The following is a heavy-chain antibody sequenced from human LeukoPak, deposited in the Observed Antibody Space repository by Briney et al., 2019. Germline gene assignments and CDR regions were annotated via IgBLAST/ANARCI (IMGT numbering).Heavy chain of an antibody. D-gene: IGHD6-19*01. CDR2: ISYDGSNK. Sequence: GRSLRLSCAASGFTFSSYGMHWVRQAPGKGLEWVAVISYDGSNKYYADSVKGRITIFRDNAKNSLYLQMNSLRAEDTAVYYCARAGYSSGWYRGKYYYYGMDVWGQGTTVTASS. J-gene: IGHJ6*02. CDR3: ARAGYSSGWYRGKYYYYGMDV. CDR1: GFTFSSYG. V-gene: IGHV3-30*03.